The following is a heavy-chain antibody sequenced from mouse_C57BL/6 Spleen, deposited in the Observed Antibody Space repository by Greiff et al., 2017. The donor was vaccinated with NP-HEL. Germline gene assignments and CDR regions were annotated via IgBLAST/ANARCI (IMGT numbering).Heavy chain of an antibody. D-gene: IGHD1-1*01. Sequence: DVQLVESGGGLVKPGGSLKLSCAASGFTFSDYGMHWVRQAPEKGLEWVAYISSGSSTIYYADTVKGRFTISRDNTKNTLFLQMTSLRSEDTAMYYCARGDYYGSSLSWFAYWGQGTLVTVSA. CDR2: ISSGSSTI. J-gene: IGHJ3*01. CDR1: GFTFSDYG. V-gene: IGHV5-17*01. CDR3: ARGDYYGSSLSWFAY.